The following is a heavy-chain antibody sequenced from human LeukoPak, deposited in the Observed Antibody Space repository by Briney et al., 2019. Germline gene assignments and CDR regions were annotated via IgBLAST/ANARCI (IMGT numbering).Heavy chain of an antibody. D-gene: IGHD6-19*01. J-gene: IGHJ5*02. CDR3: ARGIASSGRYPNWFDP. CDR1: GYTFSGYF. Sequence: ASVKVSCKASGYTFSGYFMHWVRQAPGQGLEWMGWINPNSGGTNCAQKFQGRVTMTRDMSISTAYMEVSRLTFDDTAVYYCARGIASSGRYPNWFDPWGQGTLVTVSS. CDR2: INPNSGGT. V-gene: IGHV1-2*02.